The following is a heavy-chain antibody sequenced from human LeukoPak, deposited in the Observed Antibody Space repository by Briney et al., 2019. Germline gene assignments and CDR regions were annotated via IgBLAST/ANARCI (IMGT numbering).Heavy chain of an antibody. J-gene: IGHJ6*02. CDR1: GFTFSSYG. V-gene: IGHV3-33*08. CDR3: ARDYYDSSGYYYYYYGMDV. Sequence: GGSLRLSCAASGFTFSSYGMHWVRQAPGKGLEWVAVIWYDGNNKYYADSVKGRFTLSRDNSKNTLYLQMNSLRAEDTAVYYCARDYYDSSGYYYYYYGMDVWGQGTTVTVSS. CDR2: IWYDGNNK. D-gene: IGHD3-22*01.